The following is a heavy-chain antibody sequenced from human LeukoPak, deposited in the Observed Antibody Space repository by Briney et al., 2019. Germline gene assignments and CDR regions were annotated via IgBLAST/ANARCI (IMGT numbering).Heavy chain of an antibody. D-gene: IGHD2-21*01. CDR1: GGSLSSYY. CDR3: ARSYYNPDSDYYYYMDV. Sequence: SETLSLTCSVSGGSLSSYYWSWIRQPAGKGLEWIGHVYISGSTKSNPSLKSRVTVSVDKSKNQFSLKLSSVTAADTAVYYCARSYYNPDSDYYYYMDVWGKGTTVTVSS. V-gene: IGHV4-4*07. CDR2: VYISGST. J-gene: IGHJ6*03.